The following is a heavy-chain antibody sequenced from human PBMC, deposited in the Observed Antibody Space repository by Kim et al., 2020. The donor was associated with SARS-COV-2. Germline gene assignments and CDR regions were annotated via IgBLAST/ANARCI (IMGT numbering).Heavy chain of an antibody. V-gene: IGHV1-46*01. J-gene: IGHJ4*02. D-gene: IGHD2-21*02. CDR3: ARDSGLVVVTALFDY. Sequence: QKFQGRVTMTRDTSTSTVYMELSSLRSEDTAVYYCARDSGLVVVTALFDYWGQGTLVTVSS.